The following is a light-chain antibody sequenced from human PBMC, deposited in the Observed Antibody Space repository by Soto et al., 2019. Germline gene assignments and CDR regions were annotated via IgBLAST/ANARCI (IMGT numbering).Light chain of an antibody. CDR3: QQSYYNPT. CDR2: DAS. Sequence: DIQMTQSPSSLSASVGDRVTITCRASQSVSNYLHWHQQKPGKAPNLLIYDASTLQGGVPSRFSGSGSGTDFTLTISSLQREDFATDYCQQSYYNPTFGHFTKVELK. V-gene: IGKV1-39*01. J-gene: IGKJ1*01. CDR1: QSVSNY.